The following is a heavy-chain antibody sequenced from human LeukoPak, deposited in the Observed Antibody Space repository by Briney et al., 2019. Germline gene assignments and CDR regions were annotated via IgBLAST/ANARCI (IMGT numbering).Heavy chain of an antibody. Sequence: GGSLRLSCAASGFTFSSYGMHWVRQAPGKGQEWVAVISYDGSNKYYADSVKGRFTISRGNSKNTLYLQMNSLRAEDTAVYYCAKSKEVYDYVWGSYRQYYYYYGMDVWGRGTTVTVSS. CDR1: GFTFSSYG. V-gene: IGHV3-30*18. CDR2: ISYDGSNK. CDR3: AKSKEVYDYVWGSYRQYYYYYGMDV. J-gene: IGHJ6*02. D-gene: IGHD3-16*02.